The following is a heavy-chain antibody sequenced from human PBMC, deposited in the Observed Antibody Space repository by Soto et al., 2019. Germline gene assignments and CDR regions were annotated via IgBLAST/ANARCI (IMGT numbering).Heavy chain of an antibody. CDR3: ASDHSGPD. D-gene: IGHD6-25*01. J-gene: IGHJ4*02. CDR1: GDSFSKFG. V-gene: IGHV1-18*01. Sequence: HVLLVQSGPEVRKPGASVNVSCMASGDSFSKFGINWVRQAPGQGLAWMGWISGYSGQTNYAQKFQGRVTMTRDTSTTTAYMELRTRRSDDTAVYFCASDHSGPDWGQGTLVTVSS. CDR2: ISGYSGQT.